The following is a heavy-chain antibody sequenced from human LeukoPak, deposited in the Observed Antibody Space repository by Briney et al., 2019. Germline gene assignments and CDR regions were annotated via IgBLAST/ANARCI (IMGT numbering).Heavy chain of an antibody. CDR1: GYSFISYW. CDR3: ARLDYYGSGSGPGDY. CDR2: IYPGDSDT. J-gene: IGHJ4*02. V-gene: IGHV5-51*01. D-gene: IGHD3-10*01. Sequence: GESLKISCKGSGYSFISYWIGWVRQMPGKGLEWMGIIYPGDSDTRYSPSFQGQVTISADKSISTAYLQWSSLKASDTAMYYCARLDYYGSGSGPGDYWGQGTLVTVSS.